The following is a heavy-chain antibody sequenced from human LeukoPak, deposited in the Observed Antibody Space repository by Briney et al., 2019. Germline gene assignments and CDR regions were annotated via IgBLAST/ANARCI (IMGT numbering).Heavy chain of an antibody. J-gene: IGHJ4*02. D-gene: IGHD5-18*01. CDR2: IYSSGTT. Sequence: SETLSLTCTVSGGSMTSYYWSWIRQPAGKGLEWIGRIYSSGTTNYTPSLKSRVTMSLDTSKNQFSLKLSSVTAADTAVYYCAREHRYSYDFDYWGQGTLVTVSS. CDR1: GGSMTSYY. CDR3: AREHRYSYDFDY. V-gene: IGHV4-4*07.